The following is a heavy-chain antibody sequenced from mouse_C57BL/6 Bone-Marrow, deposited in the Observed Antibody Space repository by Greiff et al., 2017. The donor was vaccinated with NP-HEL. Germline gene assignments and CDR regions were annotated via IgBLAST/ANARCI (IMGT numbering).Heavy chain of an antibody. CDR3: ARNYDYEAWVAY. CDR2: ISSGGSYT. CDR1: GFTFSSYG. V-gene: IGHV5-6*02. Sequence: DVMLVESGGDLVKPGGSLKLSCAASGFTFSSYGMSWVRQTPDKRLEWVATISSGGSYTYYPDSVKGRFTISRDNAKNTLYLQMSSLKSEDTAMDYFARNYDYEAWVAYWGQGTLVTVSA. D-gene: IGHD2-4*01. J-gene: IGHJ3*01.